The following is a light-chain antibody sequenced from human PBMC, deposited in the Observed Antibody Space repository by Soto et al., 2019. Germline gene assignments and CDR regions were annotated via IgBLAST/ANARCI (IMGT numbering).Light chain of an antibody. CDR1: SSNIGAGYD. V-gene: IGLV1-40*01. Sequence: QSVLTQPPSVSGAPGQRVTISCTGSSSNIGAGYDVHWYQQLPGTAPKLLIFTNTNRPSGVPDRFSGSKSGTSASLAITGLQAEDEADYYCQSYDSSLSGSVFGGGPKVTVL. J-gene: IGLJ2*01. CDR2: TNT. CDR3: QSYDSSLSGSV.